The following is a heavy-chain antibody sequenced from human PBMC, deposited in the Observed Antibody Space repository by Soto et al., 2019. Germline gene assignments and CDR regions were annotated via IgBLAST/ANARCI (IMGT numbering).Heavy chain of an antibody. CDR3: ARVRRGYSGYVFDY. D-gene: IGHD5-12*01. V-gene: IGHV4-59*01. Sequence: PSETLSLTCTVSGGSISSYYWSWIRQPPGKGLEWIGYIYYSGSTNYNPSLKSRVTISVDTSKNQFSLKLSSVTAADTAVYYCARVRRGYSGYVFDYWGQGTLVTVSS. J-gene: IGHJ4*02. CDR2: IYYSGST. CDR1: GGSISSYY.